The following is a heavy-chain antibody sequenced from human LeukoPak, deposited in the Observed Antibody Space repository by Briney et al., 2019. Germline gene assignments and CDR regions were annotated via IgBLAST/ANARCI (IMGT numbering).Heavy chain of an antibody. CDR3: AREKIRDDYDFWSGYYPGTGRTFDY. Sequence: PGGSLRLSCAASGFTFGSYSMNWVRQAPGKGLEWVSSISSSSSYIYYADSVKGRFTISRDNAKNSLYLQMNSLRAEDTAVYYCAREKIRDDYDFWSGYYPGTGRTFDYWGQGTLVTVSS. CDR1: GFTFGSYS. V-gene: IGHV3-21*01. J-gene: IGHJ4*02. CDR2: ISSSSSYI. D-gene: IGHD3-3*01.